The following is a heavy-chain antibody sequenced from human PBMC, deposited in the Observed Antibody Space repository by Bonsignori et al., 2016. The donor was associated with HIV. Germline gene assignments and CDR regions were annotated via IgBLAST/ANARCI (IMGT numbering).Heavy chain of an antibody. J-gene: IGHJ3*02. CDR2: SSYHGSRE. V-gene: IGHV3-30*03. CDR1: GFTLSNYA. D-gene: IGHD1-26*01. CDR3: ARGRWDLQNLAAADI. Sequence: GESLKISCEASGFTLSNYAMHWVRQAPGKGLEWVAISSYHGSREYYADSVMGRFTVSRDDYMSTMFLQMTNLRTEDTAVYYCARGRWDLQNLAAADIWGQGTLVTVSS.